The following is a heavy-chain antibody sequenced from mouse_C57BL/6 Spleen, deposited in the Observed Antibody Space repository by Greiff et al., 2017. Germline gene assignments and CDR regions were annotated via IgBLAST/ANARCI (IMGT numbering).Heavy chain of an antibody. Sequence: QVQLQQSGAELVRPGASVKLSCKASGYTFTDYHINWVKQRPGQGLEWIARIYPGSGNTYYNEKFKGKATLTAEKSSSTAYMQLSSLTSEDSAVYCCTRRDYHAMDYWGQGTSVTVSS. CDR1: GYTFTDYH. V-gene: IGHV1-76*01. J-gene: IGHJ4*01. CDR2: IYPGSGNT. CDR3: TRRDYHAMDY.